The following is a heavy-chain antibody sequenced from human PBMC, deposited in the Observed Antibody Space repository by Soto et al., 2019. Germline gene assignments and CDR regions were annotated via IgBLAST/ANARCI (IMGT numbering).Heavy chain of an antibody. CDR1: NGSFSGYY. CDR3: PRGGTGRFLPRKLFPYES. D-gene: IGHD2-15*01. J-gene: IGHJ5*02. V-gene: IGHV4-34*02. CDR2: VNHSGST. Sequence: QVQLQQWGAGLLKPSETLSLTCAVYNGSFSGYYWSWIRQTPGKGLEWIGEVNHSGSTNYNSSLKFRITISPDTSKNQSSLKLSSVTAACTAVYYCPRGGTGRFLPRKLFPYESWGQGTRLTVSS.